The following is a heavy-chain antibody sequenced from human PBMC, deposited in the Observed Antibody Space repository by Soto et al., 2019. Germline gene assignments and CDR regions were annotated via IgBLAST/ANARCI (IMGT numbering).Heavy chain of an antibody. J-gene: IGHJ6*02. V-gene: IGHV3-53*02. CDR3: ASGQQVILRYYYGLDV. CDR1: GFTVSTNY. CDR2: IYYDDGST. D-gene: IGHD6-13*01. Sequence: EVQLGETGGGLIQPGGSRRLACAVSGFTVSTNYMSWVRKAPGKGLEWVSVIYYDDGSTYYADSVKGRFSISRDSSRNTLYLQMNSLRAEDTAVYYCASGQQVILRYYYGLDVWGQGTTVTVSS.